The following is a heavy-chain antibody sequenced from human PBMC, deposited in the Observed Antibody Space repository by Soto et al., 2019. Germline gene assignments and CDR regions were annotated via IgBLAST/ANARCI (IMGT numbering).Heavy chain of an antibody. CDR3: ARATRITGTTYYYYYGMDV. CDR2: ISSSSSYI. D-gene: IGHD1-20*01. CDR1: GFTFSSYS. Sequence: GGSLRLSCAASGFTFSSYSMNWVRQAPGKGLEWVSSISSSSSYIYYADSVKGRFTISRDNAKNSLYLQMNSLRAEDTAVYYCARATRITGTTYYYYYGMDVWGQGTTVTVS. V-gene: IGHV3-21*01. J-gene: IGHJ6*02.